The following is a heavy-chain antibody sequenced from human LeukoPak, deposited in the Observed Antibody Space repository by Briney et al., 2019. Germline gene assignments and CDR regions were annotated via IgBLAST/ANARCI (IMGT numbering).Heavy chain of an antibody. D-gene: IGHD5-18*01. CDR2: INSNSGGT. J-gene: IGHJ4*02. V-gene: IGHV1-2*02. CDR3: ATDREYNYGYPY. CDR1: GYTFTDYY. Sequence: GASVKVSCKASGYTFTDYYMHWVRQAPGQGLEWMGWINSNSGGTKYAQKFQGRVTMTEDTSTDTAYMELSSLRSEDTAVYYCATDREYNYGYPYWGQGTLVTVSS.